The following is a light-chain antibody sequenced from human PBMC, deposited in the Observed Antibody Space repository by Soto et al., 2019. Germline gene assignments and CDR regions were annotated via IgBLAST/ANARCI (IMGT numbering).Light chain of an antibody. CDR1: SSDVGAYDY. CDR3: SSYTISRTLL. CDR2: DVN. Sequence: QSALTQPASVSGSPGQSITISCTGTSSDVGAYDYVSWYQQHPGKAPKLMIYDVNNRPSGVSNRFSGSKSGNTASLTISGLQAEDEADYYCSSYTISRTLLFGGGTKVTVL. J-gene: IGLJ2*01. V-gene: IGLV2-14*01.